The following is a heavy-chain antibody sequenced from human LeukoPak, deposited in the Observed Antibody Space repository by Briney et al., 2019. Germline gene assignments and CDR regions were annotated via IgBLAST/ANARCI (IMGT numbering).Heavy chain of an antibody. J-gene: IGHJ4*02. D-gene: IGHD6-19*01. CDR3: ARVLGQWQKASGFGY. CDR2: INHSGST. Sequence: SETLSLTCAVYGGSFSGYYWSWIRQPPGKGLEWIGEINHSGSTNYNPSLKSRVTISVDTSKNQFSLKLSSVTAADTAVYYCARVLGQWQKASGFGYWGQGTLVTVSS. CDR1: GGSFSGYY. V-gene: IGHV4-34*01.